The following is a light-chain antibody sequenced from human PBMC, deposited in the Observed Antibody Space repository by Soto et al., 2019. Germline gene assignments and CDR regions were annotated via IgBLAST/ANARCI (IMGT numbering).Light chain of an antibody. Sequence: QPVLTQPPSASGTPGQRVTISCSGSSSNIGSHPVNWYQQLPGTAPKLLLYGDNQRPSGVPDRFSASKSGTSASLAISGLQAEDEADYYCSSYTSSSTLYVFGTGTKLTVL. V-gene: IGLV1-44*01. CDR3: SSYTSSSTLYV. J-gene: IGLJ1*01. CDR1: SSNIGSHP. CDR2: GDN.